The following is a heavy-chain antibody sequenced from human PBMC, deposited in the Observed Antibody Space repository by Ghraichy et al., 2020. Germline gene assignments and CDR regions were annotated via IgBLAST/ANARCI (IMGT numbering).Heavy chain of an antibody. Sequence: GGSLRLSCAASGFTFSGYWMHWVRQVPGKGLVWVSRINEDGAITDYADSVKGRFTVSRDNAKNTLYLQMNSLRTDDTAMYYCARDVCGREDFWGQGTLVTVSS. V-gene: IGHV3-74*01. CDR1: GFTFSGYW. D-gene: IGHD2-21*01. CDR3: ARDVCGREDF. J-gene: IGHJ4*02. CDR2: INEDGAIT.